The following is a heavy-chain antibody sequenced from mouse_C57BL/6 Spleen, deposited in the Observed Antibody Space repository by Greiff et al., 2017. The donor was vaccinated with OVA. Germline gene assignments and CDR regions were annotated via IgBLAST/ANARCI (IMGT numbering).Heavy chain of an antibody. V-gene: IGHV1-26*01. J-gene: IGHJ2*01. CDR1: GYTFTDYY. CDR3: ARENYYGSSYGSYFDY. Sequence: EVKLQQSGPELVKPGASVKISCKASGYTFTDYYMNWVKQSHGKSLEWIGDINPNNGGTSYNQKFKGKATLTVDKSSSTAYMELRSLTSEDSAVYYCARENYYGSSYGSYFDYWGQGTTLTVSS. D-gene: IGHD1-1*01. CDR2: INPNNGGT.